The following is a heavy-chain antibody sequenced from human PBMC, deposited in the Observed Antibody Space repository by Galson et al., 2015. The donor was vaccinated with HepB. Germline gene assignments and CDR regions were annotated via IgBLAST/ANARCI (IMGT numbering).Heavy chain of an antibody. V-gene: IGHV1-2*02. CDR2: INPSTGGT. CDR1: GDTFTDYH. J-gene: IGHJ4*02. D-gene: IGHD3-3*01. CDR3: ARDRLWRFDY. Sequence: SVKVSCKASGDTFTDYHMHWVRQAPGQGLEWMGWINPSTGGTNYAQKFQGRLTMTRDTSISTAYMELSGLRSDDTAVCYCARDRLWRFDYWGQGTLVTVSP.